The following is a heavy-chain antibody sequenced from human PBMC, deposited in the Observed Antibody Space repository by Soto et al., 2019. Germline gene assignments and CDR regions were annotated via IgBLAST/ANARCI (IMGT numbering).Heavy chain of an antibody. CDR2: ISGSGGST. J-gene: IGHJ3*02. D-gene: IGHD3-22*01. CDR1: GFTFSSYA. V-gene: IGHV3-23*01. Sequence: EVQLLESGGGLVQPGGSLRLSCAASGFTFSSYAMSWVRQAPGKGLEWVSAISGSGGSTYYADSVKGRFTISRDNSKNTLYLQMNSLRAEDTAVYYCAKDLIGGYYDSSGSAFDIWGQGTMVTVSS. CDR3: AKDLIGGYYDSSGSAFDI.